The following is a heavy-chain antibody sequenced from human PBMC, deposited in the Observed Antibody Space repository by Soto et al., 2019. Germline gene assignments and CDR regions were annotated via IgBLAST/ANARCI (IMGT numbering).Heavy chain of an antibody. CDR1: GGTFSSYA. V-gene: IGHV1-69*12. CDR3: ARGGSNGYYYYYGMDV. Sequence: QVQLVQSGAEVKKPGSSVKVSCKASGGTFSSYAISWVRQAPGQGLEWMGGIIPIFGTANYAQKFQGRVTITADESTSTAYMELSSLRSVDTAVYYCARGGSNGYYYYYGMDVWGQGTTVTVSS. D-gene: IGHD1-26*01. J-gene: IGHJ6*02. CDR2: IIPIFGTA.